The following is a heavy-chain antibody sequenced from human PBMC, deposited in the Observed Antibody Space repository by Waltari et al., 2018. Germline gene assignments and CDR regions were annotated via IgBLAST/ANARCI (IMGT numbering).Heavy chain of an antibody. Sequence: QVQLQQWGAGLLKPSETLSLTCAVYGGSFSGYYWSWIRQPPGTGLEWIGEINHSANTNYNPSLKSRLTISVDTSKNQFSLKLSSVTAADTAVYYCARVYGSGSWRWFDPWGQGTLVTVSS. CDR1: GGSFSGYY. V-gene: IGHV4-34*01. D-gene: IGHD3-10*01. CDR3: ARVYGSGSWRWFDP. J-gene: IGHJ5*02. CDR2: INHSANT.